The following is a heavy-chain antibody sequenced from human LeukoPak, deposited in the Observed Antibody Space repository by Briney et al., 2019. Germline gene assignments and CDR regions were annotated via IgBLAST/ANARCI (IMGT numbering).Heavy chain of an antibody. V-gene: IGHV4-39*07. Sequence: SETLSLTCTVSGVSISSSSYYWGWIRQPPGKGLEWIGSIYYSGSTYYNPSLKSRVTISVDTSKNQFSLKLSSVTAADTAVYYCARDTNVLDVWGKGTTVTVSS. J-gene: IGHJ6*04. CDR1: GVSISSSSYY. D-gene: IGHD1-1*01. CDR3: ARDTNVLDV. CDR2: IYYSGST.